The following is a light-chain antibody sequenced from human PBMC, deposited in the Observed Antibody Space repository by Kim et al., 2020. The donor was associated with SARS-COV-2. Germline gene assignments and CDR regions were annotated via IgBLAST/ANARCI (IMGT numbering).Light chain of an antibody. J-gene: IGLJ2*01. CDR1: SLRSYY. V-gene: IGLV3-19*01. CDR3: NSRDSNDNVV. CDR2: GKN. Sequence: SSELTQDPAVSVALGQTVRITCQGDSLRSYYATWYQQKPGQAPILVIYGKNDRPSGIPDRFSGSSSGNTASLTITGTQAGDEADYYCNSRDSNDNVVFGGVTQLNVL.